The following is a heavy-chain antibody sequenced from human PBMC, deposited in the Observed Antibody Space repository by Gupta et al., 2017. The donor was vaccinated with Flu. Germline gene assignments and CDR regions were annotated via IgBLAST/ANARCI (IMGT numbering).Heavy chain of an antibody. CDR3: ARWIWTGTTLHFYFDY. CDR1: GFTFTDYA. D-gene: IGHD3/OR15-3a*01. CDR2: INAGNCHT. Sequence: QVQLVQSGAEVREPGASVKVSCKASGFTFTDYALQWVRQAPGQRLGWMGWINAGNCHTRYSQNGQARVTISRDTSANTAYMDLSSLRCEETAVYYCARWIWTGTTLHFYFDYWGQGTLVAVSS. V-gene: IGHV1-3*01. J-gene: IGHJ4*02.